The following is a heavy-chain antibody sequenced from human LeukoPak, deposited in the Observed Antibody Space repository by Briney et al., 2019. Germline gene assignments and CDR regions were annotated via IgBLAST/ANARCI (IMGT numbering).Heavy chain of an antibody. CDR3: ARGGGDRWGRIVGATHFDY. J-gene: IGHJ4*02. V-gene: IGHV4-34*01. CDR2: INHSGST. D-gene: IGHD1-26*01. Sequence: SETLSLTCAVYGGSFSGYYWSWIRQPPGKGLEWIGEINHSGSTNYNPSLKSRVTISVDTSKNQFSLKLSSVTAADTAVYYCARGGGDRWGRIVGATHFDYWGQGTLVTVSS. CDR1: GGSFSGYY.